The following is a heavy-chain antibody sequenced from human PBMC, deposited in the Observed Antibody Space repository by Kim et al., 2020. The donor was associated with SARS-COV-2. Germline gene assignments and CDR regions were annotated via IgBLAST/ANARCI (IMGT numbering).Heavy chain of an antibody. CDR2: INPNSGGT. CDR1: GYTFTDYY. CDR3: ARREGTGWSIDY. V-gene: IGHV1-2*06. D-gene: IGHD6-19*01. J-gene: IGHJ4*02. Sequence: ASVKVSCKASGYTFTDYYMHWVQQAPAQGLEWVGRINPNSGGTTYAQKFQGRVTMTRDPSINTAYMELSSLRSDDTAVYYCARREGTGWSIDYWGQGTLVTVS.